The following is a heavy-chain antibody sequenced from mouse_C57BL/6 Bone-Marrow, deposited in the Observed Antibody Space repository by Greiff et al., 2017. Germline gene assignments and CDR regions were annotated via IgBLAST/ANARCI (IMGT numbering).Heavy chain of an antibody. D-gene: IGHD1-1*01. CDR1: GYTFTSYW. CDR2: IHPNSGST. CDR3: ARGDYYGSPWFDY. Sequence: VKLQQPGAELVKPGASVKLSCKASGYTFTSYWMHWVKQRPGQGLEWIGMIHPNSGSTNYNEKFKSKATLTVDKSSSTAYMQLSSLTSEDSAVYYCARGDYYGSPWFDYWGQGTLVTVSA. J-gene: IGHJ3*01. V-gene: IGHV1-64*01.